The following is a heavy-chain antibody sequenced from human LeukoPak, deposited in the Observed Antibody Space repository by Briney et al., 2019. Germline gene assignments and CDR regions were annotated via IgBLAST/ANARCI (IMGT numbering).Heavy chain of an antibody. D-gene: IGHD3-10*01. CDR3: AEEESWDY. CDR2: ISYDGSNK. V-gene: IGHV3-30*18. CDR1: GFTFSSYG. Sequence: GGSLRLSCAASGFTFSSYGMHWVRQAPGKELEWVAVISYDGSNKYYADSVKGRFTISRDNSKNTLYLQMNSLRAEDTAVYYCAEEESWDYWGQGTLVTVSS. J-gene: IGHJ4*02.